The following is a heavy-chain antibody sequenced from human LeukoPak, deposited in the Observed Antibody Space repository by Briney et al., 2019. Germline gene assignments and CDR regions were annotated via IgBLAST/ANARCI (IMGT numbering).Heavy chain of an antibody. Sequence: TSETLSLTCTVSGGSIGSFFWSWIRQPPGKALEWIGYIHYSGSTKYNPSLKSRVTISVDTSENQFSLTLNSVTAADTAVYYCARERVGAMIFDYWGQGTLVTVSS. CDR3: ARERVGAMIFDY. CDR2: IHYSGST. V-gene: IGHV4-59*01. J-gene: IGHJ4*02. D-gene: IGHD1-26*01. CDR1: GGSIGSFF.